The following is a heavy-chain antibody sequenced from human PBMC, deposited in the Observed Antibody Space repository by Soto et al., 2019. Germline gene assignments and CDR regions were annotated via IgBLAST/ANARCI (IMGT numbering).Heavy chain of an antibody. CDR2: INHSGST. V-gene: IGHV4-34*01. Sequence: SETLSLTCAVYGGSFSGYYWSWIRQPPGKGLEWIGEINHSGSTNYNPSLKSRVTISVDTSKNQFSLKLSSVTAADTAVYYCASARAGTFDPWGQETLVTVSS. D-gene: IGHD1-1*01. J-gene: IGHJ5*02. CDR3: ASARAGTFDP. CDR1: GGSFSGYY.